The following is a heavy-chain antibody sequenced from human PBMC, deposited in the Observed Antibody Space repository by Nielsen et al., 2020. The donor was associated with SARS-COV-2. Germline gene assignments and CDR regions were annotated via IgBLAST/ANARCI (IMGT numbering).Heavy chain of an antibody. CDR2: INSDGSRT. V-gene: IGHV3-74*03. D-gene: IGHD1-14*01. CDR1: GFTFSNYG. CDR3: ARDREPGYNAVDY. Sequence: GESLKISYAGFTFSNYGMNWVRQAPGKGLAWVAHINSDGSRTMYADSVKGRFTISRDNSKNTLYLQMNSLRAEDTAIYYCARDREPGYNAVDYWGQGTLVTVSS. J-gene: IGHJ4*02.